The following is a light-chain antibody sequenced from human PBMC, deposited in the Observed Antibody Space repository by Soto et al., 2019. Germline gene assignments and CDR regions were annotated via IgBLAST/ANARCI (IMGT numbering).Light chain of an antibody. V-gene: IGKV3-15*01. Sequence: EIVMTQSPASLSVSPGERATLSCRASQSMGSNLAWYQQKPGQVPRLLIYGTSTRATGIPARFSGSGSGTEFTRTISSLQSEDFAVYYCQQYNNWPLTFGGGTKVDIE. CDR2: GTS. J-gene: IGKJ4*01. CDR3: QQYNNWPLT. CDR1: QSMGSN.